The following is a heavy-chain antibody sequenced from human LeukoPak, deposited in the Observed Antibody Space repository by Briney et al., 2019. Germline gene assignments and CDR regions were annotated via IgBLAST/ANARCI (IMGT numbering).Heavy chain of an antibody. V-gene: IGHV1-46*01. Sequence: GASVNVSCKASGYTFISYYMHWVRQAPGQGLEWMGIINPSGGSISYAQKFQARVTMTRDTSTSTVYMELSSLRSEDTAVHYCARAYYGSGKTYYYYGLDVWGQGTTVTVSS. CDR1: GYTFISYY. D-gene: IGHD3-10*01. J-gene: IGHJ6*02. CDR2: INPSGGSI. CDR3: ARAYYGSGKTYYYYGLDV.